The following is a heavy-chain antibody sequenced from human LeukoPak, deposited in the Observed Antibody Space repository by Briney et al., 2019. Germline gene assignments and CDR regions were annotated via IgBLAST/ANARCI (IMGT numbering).Heavy chain of an antibody. D-gene: IGHD2-21*01. J-gene: IGHJ3*02. CDR3: ATKLWENGFDI. CDR2: IYPGDSDT. V-gene: IGHV5-51*01. CDR1: GYSFTNYW. Sequence: GESLKISCKGSGYSFTNYWIGWVRQMPGKGLEWMGIIYPGDSDTRYSPSFQGQVTISADKSISTAYLQWSSLKASDTAMYSCATKLWENGFDIWGQGTMVTVSS.